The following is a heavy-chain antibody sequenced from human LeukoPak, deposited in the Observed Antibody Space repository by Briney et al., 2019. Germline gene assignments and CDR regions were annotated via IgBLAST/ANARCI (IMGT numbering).Heavy chain of an antibody. V-gene: IGHV3-23*01. J-gene: IGHJ4*02. Sequence: GGSLRLSCAASGFTFSSYAMSWVRQAPGKGLEWVSAISGSGGSTYYADSVKGRFTISRDNSRNTVHLQMDSLRDEDSAIYYCAKDSAKKYDDYWGQGTLVTVSS. CDR1: GFTFSSYA. CDR2: ISGSGGST. CDR3: AKDSAKKYDDY. D-gene: IGHD2/OR15-2a*01.